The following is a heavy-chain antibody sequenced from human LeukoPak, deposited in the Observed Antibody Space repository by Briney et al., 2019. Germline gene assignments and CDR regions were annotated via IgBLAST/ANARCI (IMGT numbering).Heavy chain of an antibody. J-gene: IGHJ4*02. CDR2: IIHKADCYTT. V-gene: IGHV3-72*01. CDR3: ARVHGWAFDY. CDR1: GFPFKAHY. Sequence: WGSLIPSCAASGFPFKAHYIDWVRHPPGKGQEWVGRIIHKADCYTTEQAASEKASLTICRDDSKNSLYLQMNSLTTEDTAVYYCARVHGWAFDYWGQGTLVTVSS. D-gene: IGHD1-26*01.